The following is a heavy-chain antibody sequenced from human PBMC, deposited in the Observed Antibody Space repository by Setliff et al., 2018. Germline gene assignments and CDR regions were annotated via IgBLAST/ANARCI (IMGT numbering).Heavy chain of an antibody. J-gene: IGHJ4*02. CDR3: ARGIGTLDISRYFDY. D-gene: IGHD5-12*01. CDR2: ISSSNSGM. CDR1: GPTFSRYS. V-gene: IGHV3-48*01. Sequence: PGGSLSLSCAAPGPTFSRYSMNWVRQAPGKGLEWISYISSSNSGMYYADSVKGRFTISRDSAKNSVYLQMNSLRAEDTAVYYCARGIGTLDISRYFDYWGQGTLVTVSS.